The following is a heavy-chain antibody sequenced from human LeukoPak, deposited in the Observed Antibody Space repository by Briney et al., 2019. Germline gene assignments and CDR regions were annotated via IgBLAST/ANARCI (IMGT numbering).Heavy chain of an antibody. D-gene: IGHD1-26*01. Sequence: PGGSLRLSCAASGFTVSSNYMSWVRQAPGKGLEWVSVIYSGGSTYYADSVKGRFTISRDNSKNTLYLQMNSLRAEDTAVYYCARSGYSHSWDYWGQGTLVIVSS. V-gene: IGHV3-53*01. CDR1: GFTVSSNY. CDR3: ARSGYSHSWDY. J-gene: IGHJ4*02. CDR2: IYSGGST.